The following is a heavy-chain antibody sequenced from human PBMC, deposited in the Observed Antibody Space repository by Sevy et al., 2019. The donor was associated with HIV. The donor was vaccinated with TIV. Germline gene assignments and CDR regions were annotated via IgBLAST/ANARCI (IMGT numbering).Heavy chain of an antibody. CDR2: IYYSGST. J-gene: IGHJ3*02. V-gene: IGHV4-39*01. D-gene: IGHD3-22*01. CDR1: GGSISSSSYY. CDR3: AILSDSSAKGAFDI. Sequence: SETLSLTCTVSGGSISSSSYYWGWIRQPPGKGLEWIGTIYYSGSTYYNPSHKSRVTIFVDTSKNQFSLKLSSVTAADTAVYYCAILSDSSAKGAFDIWGQGTMVTVSS.